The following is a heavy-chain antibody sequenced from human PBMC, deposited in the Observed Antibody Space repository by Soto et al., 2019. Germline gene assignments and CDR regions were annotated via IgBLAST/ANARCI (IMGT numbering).Heavy chain of an antibody. Sequence: SETLSLTCTVSGGSISSYYWSWIRQPPGKGLEWIGYIYYSGSTNYNPSLKSRVTISVDTSKNQFSLKLSSVTAADTAVYYCARGDSSGNNWFDPWGQGTLVTVS. CDR2: IYYSGST. CDR3: ARGDSSGNNWFDP. J-gene: IGHJ5*02. D-gene: IGHD3-22*01. V-gene: IGHV4-59*01. CDR1: GGSISSYY.